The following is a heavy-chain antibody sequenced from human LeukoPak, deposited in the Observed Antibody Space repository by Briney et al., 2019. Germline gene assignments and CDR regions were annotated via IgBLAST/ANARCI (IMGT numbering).Heavy chain of an antibody. Sequence: GGSLRLSCAASGFTFDDYAMHWVRQAPGKGLEWVSGINWSSDRIGYADSVKGRFTISRDNAKNSLYLQMNSLRVEDTALYYCAKDIGRVDTASTYMDVWGKGTTVTISS. V-gene: IGHV3-9*01. D-gene: IGHD5-18*01. CDR1: GFTFDDYA. CDR3: AKDIGRVDTASTYMDV. J-gene: IGHJ6*03. CDR2: INWSSDRI.